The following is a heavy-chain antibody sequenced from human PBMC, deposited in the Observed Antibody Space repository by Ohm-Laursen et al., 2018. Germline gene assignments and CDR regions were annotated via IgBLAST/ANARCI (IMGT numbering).Heavy chain of an antibody. CDR1: GGSISSSSYY. D-gene: IGHD6-13*01. J-gene: IGHJ4*02. CDR2: MYYSGNT. CDR3: ATSNNWYYFDY. Sequence: SETLSLTCIVSGGSISSSSYYWGWIRQPPGKGLEWIGGMYYSGNTYYNPSLKSRVTIALDTSKNQFSLKLSSLTAADTSVYYCATSNNWYYFDYWGQGTLVTVSS. V-gene: IGHV4-39*01.